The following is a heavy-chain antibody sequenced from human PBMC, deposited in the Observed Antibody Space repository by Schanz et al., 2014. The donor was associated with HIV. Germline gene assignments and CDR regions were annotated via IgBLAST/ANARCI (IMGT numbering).Heavy chain of an antibody. CDR2: INPTGGTT. V-gene: IGHV1-46*01. D-gene: IGHD3-22*01. CDR1: GYTFAKYF. J-gene: IGHJ3*02. Sequence: QVQLVQSGAEVKKPGASMNVSCKASGYTFAKYFLIHWVRQAPGQGLEWMGVINPTGGTTAYAEKFQGKVTMTRDTSTSTVYMERSNLGAGDAAVYFCARDYYDSSAYYPPAWYTCDIWGPGTQVTVSS. CDR3: ARDYYDSSAYYPPAWYTCDI.